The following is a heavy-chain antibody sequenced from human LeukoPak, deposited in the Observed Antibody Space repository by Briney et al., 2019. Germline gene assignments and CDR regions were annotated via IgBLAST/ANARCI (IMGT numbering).Heavy chain of an antibody. J-gene: IGHJ4*02. CDR1: GFTFSSYS. V-gene: IGHV3-21*01. CDR2: ISSSSSYR. CDR3: ARASAVAGNRHY. Sequence: GGSLRLSCAASGFTFSSYSMNWVRQAPGKGLEWVSSISSSSSYRYYADSVKGRFTISRDNAKNSLYLQMNSLRAEDTAVYYCARASAVAGNRHYWGQGTLVTVSS. D-gene: IGHD6-19*01.